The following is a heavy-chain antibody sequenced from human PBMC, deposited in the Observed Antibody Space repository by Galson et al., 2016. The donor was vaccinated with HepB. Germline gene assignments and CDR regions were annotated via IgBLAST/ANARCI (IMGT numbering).Heavy chain of an antibody. CDR2: IDGSASTR. J-gene: IGHJ6*02. D-gene: IGHD3-3*01. CDR3: ARDGMELRSSEWLSVGMDV. CDR1: GFIFEKFE. V-gene: IGHV3-48*03. Sequence: SLRLSCAASGFIFEKFEMHWVRQAPGKGLEWIAYIDGSASTRYYGESVRGRFTVSRDNAHNLVFLQMNSLRAEDTALYFCARDGMELRSSEWLSVGMDVWGQGTTVTVS.